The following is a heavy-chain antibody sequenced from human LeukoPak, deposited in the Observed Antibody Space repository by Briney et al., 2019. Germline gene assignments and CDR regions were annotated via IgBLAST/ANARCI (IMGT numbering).Heavy chain of an antibody. Sequence: KPSETLSLTCTVSGGSISSYYWSWIRQPPGKGLEWIGYTYYSGSTNYNPSLKSRVTISVDTSKNQFSLKLSSVTAADTAVYYCARVVFGSGWYQEGEFDPWGQGTLVTVSS. CDR1: GGSISSYY. J-gene: IGHJ5*02. CDR2: TYYSGST. V-gene: IGHV4-59*01. CDR3: ARVVFGSGWYQEGEFDP. D-gene: IGHD6-19*01.